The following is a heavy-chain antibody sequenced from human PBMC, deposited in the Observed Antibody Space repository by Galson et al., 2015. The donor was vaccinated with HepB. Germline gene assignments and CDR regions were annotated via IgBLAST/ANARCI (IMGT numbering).Heavy chain of an antibody. V-gene: IGHV3-66*01. CDR3: TGGHISSWYNY. J-gene: IGHJ4*02. CDR1: GFIVSSNY. Sequence: SLRLSCAASGFIVSSNYMTWVRQAPGKGLEWVSVIYSGGSIYYADSVRGRFTISRDNSKNTLSLQMNSLRTEDTAVYYCTGGHISSWYNYWGRGTLVTVSS. CDR2: IYSGGSI. D-gene: IGHD6-13*01.